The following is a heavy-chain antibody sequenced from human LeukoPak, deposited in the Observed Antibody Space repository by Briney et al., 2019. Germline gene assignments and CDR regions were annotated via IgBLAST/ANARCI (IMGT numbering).Heavy chain of an antibody. CDR3: AREFERNTAMANYFDY. CDR1: GGSISSSSYY. J-gene: IGHJ4*02. CDR2: IYYSGST. V-gene: IGHV4-39*07. D-gene: IGHD5-18*01. Sequence: PSETLSLTCTVSGGSISSSSYYWGWIRQPPGKGLEWIGSIYYSGSTYYNPSLKSRVTISVDTSKNQFSLKLSSVTAADTAVYYCAREFERNTAMANYFDYWGQGTLVTVSS.